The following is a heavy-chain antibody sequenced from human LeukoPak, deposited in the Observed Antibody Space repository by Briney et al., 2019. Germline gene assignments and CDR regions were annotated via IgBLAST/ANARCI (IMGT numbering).Heavy chain of an antibody. V-gene: IGHV4-59*01. Sequence: PSETLSLTCTVSGGSISSYYWSWIRQPPGKELEWIGYIYYSGSTNYNPSLKSRVTISVDTSKNQFSLKLSSVTAADTAVYYCAGARVVPAAPSGWFDPWGQGTLVTVSS. J-gene: IGHJ5*02. CDR2: IYYSGST. CDR1: GGSISSYY. CDR3: AGARVVPAAPSGWFDP. D-gene: IGHD2-2*01.